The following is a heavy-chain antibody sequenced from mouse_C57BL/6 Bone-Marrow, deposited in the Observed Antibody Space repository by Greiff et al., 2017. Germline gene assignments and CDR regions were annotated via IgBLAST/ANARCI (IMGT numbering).Heavy chain of an antibody. CDR1: GYTFTSYW. D-gene: IGHD3-2*02. CDR2: IYPSDSET. CDR3: AREEQLRLLYFDY. V-gene: IGHV1-61*01. Sequence: QVQLKQPGAELVRPGSSVKLSCKASGYTFTSYWMDWVKQRPGQGLEWIGNIYPSDSETHYNQKFKDKATLTVDKSSSTAYMQLSSLTSEDSAVYYCAREEQLRLLYFDYWGQGTTLTVSS. J-gene: IGHJ2*01.